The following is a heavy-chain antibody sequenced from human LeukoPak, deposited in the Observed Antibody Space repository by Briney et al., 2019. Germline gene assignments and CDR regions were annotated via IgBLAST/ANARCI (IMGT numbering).Heavy chain of an antibody. D-gene: IGHD4-17*01. V-gene: IGHV4-39*01. J-gene: IGHJ4*02. CDR1: GGSISSSSYY. Sequence: SETLSLTCTVSGGSISSSSYYWGWIRQPPGKGLEWIGSIYYSGSTYYNPSLKSRVTISVDTSKNQFSLKLSSVTAADTAVYCCATLPTVTNFDYWGQGTLVTVSS. CDR3: ATLPTVTNFDY. CDR2: IYYSGST.